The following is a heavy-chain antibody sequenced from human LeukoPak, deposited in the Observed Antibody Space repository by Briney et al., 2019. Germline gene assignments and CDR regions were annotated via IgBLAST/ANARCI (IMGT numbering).Heavy chain of an antibody. CDR1: GFTFSSYA. J-gene: IGHJ6*02. Sequence: GSLRLSCAASGFTFSSYAMHWVRQAPGKGLEWVAVISYDGSNKYYADSVKGRFTISRDNSKNTLYLQMNSLRAEDTAVYYCARVQKIYCSGGSCYSYYYYYGMDVWGQGTTVTVSS. CDR3: ARVQKIYCSGGSCYSYYYYYGMDV. V-gene: IGHV3-30-3*01. D-gene: IGHD2-15*01. CDR2: ISYDGSNK.